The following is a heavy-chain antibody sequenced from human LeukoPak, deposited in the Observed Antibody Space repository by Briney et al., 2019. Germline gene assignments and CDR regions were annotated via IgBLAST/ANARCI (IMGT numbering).Heavy chain of an antibody. Sequence: GGSLRLSCAASGFVFSSYAMSWVRQAPGKGLEWVSTLSDTGGKTYYADSVKGRFTISRDNSKNTLYLQMNSLRAEDTAVYYCAKVGLRLGGDYWGQGTLVTVAS. V-gene: IGHV3-23*01. CDR1: GFVFSSYA. J-gene: IGHJ4*02. CDR2: LSDTGGKT. CDR3: AKVGLRLGGDY. D-gene: IGHD5-12*01.